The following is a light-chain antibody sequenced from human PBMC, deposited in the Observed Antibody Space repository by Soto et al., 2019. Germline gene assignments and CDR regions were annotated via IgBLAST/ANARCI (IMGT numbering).Light chain of an antibody. CDR1: ENINTY. Sequence: EKVMTQSPATLSMSPGERATLSCRASENINTYLAWYQQKPGQAPRLLIYGASTRATGIPARFSGSGSGTDFTLTISSLQSEDFAVYYCQQYTNWPSWTFGQGTKVDIK. CDR2: GAS. CDR3: QQYTNWPSWT. V-gene: IGKV3-15*01. J-gene: IGKJ1*01.